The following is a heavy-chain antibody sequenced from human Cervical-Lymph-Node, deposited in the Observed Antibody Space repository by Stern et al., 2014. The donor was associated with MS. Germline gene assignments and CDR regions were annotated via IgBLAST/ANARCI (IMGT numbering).Heavy chain of an antibody. J-gene: IGHJ4*02. CDR3: ARDPYDSSGYFPYYFDY. CDR1: GFSFGSYA. D-gene: IGHD3-22*01. CDR2: VSYDGSDK. Sequence: VQLVESGGGVVQPGRSLRLSCAASGFSFGSYAMHWVRQAPGKGLEWVASVSYDGSDKYYTDSVKGRFTISRDESMSTLFLQMNSLRAEDTALYYCARDPYDSSGYFPYYFDYWGQGTLVTVSS. V-gene: IGHV3-30*04.